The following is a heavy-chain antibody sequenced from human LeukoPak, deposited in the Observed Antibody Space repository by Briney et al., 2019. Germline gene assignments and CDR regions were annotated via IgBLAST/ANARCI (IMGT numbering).Heavy chain of an antibody. J-gene: IGHJ5*02. CDR2: IYYSGST. V-gene: IGHV4-59*01. Sequence: PSETLSLTCTVSGGSISSYYWSWIRQPPGKGLEWIGYIYYSGSTNYRPSLKSRVTISVDTSKNQFSLKLSSVTAADTAVYYCARGGYYGSGNDFRFDPWGQGTLVTVSS. CDR3: ARGGYYGSGNDFRFDP. CDR1: GGSISSYY. D-gene: IGHD3-10*01.